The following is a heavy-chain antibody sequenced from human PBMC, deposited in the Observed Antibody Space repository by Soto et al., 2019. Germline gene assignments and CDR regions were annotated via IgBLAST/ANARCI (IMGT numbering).Heavy chain of an antibody. CDR2: IIPIFGTA. J-gene: IGHJ6*02. V-gene: IGHV1-69*13. Sequence: ASVKVSCKASGGTFSSYAISWVRQAPGQGLEWMGGIIPIFGTANYAQKFQGRVTITADESTSTAYMELSSLRSEDTAVYYCARVVREWLATPHYYYYGMDVWGQGTTVTVSS. D-gene: IGHD6-19*01. CDR3: ARVVREWLATPHYYYYGMDV. CDR1: GGTFSSYA.